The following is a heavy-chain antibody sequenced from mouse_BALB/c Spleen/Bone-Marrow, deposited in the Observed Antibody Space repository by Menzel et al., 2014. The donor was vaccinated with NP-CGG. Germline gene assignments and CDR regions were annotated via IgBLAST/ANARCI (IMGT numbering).Heavy chain of an antibody. J-gene: IGHJ3*01. V-gene: IGHV1-39*01. Sequence: VQLKESGPELEKPGASVKISCKASGYSFTGYNMNWVKQSNGKSPEWIGNIDPYYGGTSYNQKFKGKATLTVDKSSSTAYMQLKSLTSEDSAVYYCAFTTVVEPAWFAYWGQGTLVTVSA. CDR2: IDPYYGGT. CDR1: GYSFTGYN. CDR3: AFTTVVEPAWFAY. D-gene: IGHD1-1*01.